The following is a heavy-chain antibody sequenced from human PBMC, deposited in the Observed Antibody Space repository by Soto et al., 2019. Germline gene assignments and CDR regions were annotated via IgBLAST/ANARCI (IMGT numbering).Heavy chain of an antibody. CDR2: IKAVASSK. CDR3: ARDSGYGAGNSVNQYLDC. Sequence: GEFLRLSCAACGCTLRSYWVSWVSQASGKGVEWLPTIKAVASSKKYVDSVKGRFTVFRDNAKNSLYLQMHSLRAEDTAVYYCARDSGYGAGNSVNQYLDCWGRGSLVTVSS. V-gene: IGHV3-7*01. J-gene: IGHJ4*01. CDR1: GCTLRSYW. D-gene: IGHD3-10*01.